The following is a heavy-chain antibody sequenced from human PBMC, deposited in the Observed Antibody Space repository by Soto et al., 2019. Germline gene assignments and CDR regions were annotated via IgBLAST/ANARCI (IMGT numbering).Heavy chain of an antibody. CDR3: ARRWGTYFDF. CDR2: IYYSGST. V-gene: IGHV4-59*01. Sequence: QVQLQESGPGLVKPSETLSLTCTVSGGSISSYYWSWIRQPPGKGLEWLGYIYYSGSTDYDPSLMMRVTRSVDTSKNQFSLKLSSVTAADTAVYYCARRWGTYFDFWGQGTLVTVSS. CDR1: GGSISSYY. J-gene: IGHJ4*02. D-gene: IGHD7-27*01.